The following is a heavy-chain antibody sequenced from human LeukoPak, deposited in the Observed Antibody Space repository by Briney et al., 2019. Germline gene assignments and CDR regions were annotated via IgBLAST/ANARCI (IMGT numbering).Heavy chain of an antibody. J-gene: IGHJ4*02. CDR3: ARVSSSTGGNVDY. D-gene: IGHD6-6*01. CDR1: GFNFSSYG. V-gene: IGHV3-33*01. CDR2: IWFDGSNI. Sequence: GGSLRLSCAASGFNFSSYGMHWVRQAPGKGLEWVTSIWFDGSNIHYADSVKGRVIISRDNSKSALYLQMNSLRAEDTAVYYCARVSSSTGGNVDYWGQGTLVTVSS.